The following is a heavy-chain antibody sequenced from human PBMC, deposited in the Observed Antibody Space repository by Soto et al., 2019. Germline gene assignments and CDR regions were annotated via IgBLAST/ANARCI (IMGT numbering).Heavy chain of an antibody. CDR3: ARDLTIFGVVYYFDY. CDR2: INPSGGST. D-gene: IGHD3-3*01. CDR1: GYTFTSYY. V-gene: IGHV1-46*01. J-gene: IGHJ4*02. Sequence: ASVKVSCKASGYTFTSYYMHWVRQAPGQGLEWMGIINPSGGSTSYAQKFQGRVTMTRDTSTSTVYMELSSLRSEDTAVYYCARDLTIFGVVYYFDYWGQGTLVTVSS.